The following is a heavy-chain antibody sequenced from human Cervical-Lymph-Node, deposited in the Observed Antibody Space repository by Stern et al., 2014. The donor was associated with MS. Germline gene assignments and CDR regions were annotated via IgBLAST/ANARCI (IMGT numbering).Heavy chain of an antibody. V-gene: IGHV4-4*02. CDR2: ISHSGTT. Sequence: VQLVESGPGLVKPSGTLSLTCAVSGGSIDSNWWSWVRQPPGKGLEWIGEISHSGTTYYNPSLKSRLTISVDKSRTQFSLLLTSVTAADTAIYYCAKGGQRGYSFGNWGQGTLVIVSS. J-gene: IGHJ4*02. CDR1: GGSIDSNW. D-gene: IGHD5-18*01. CDR3: AKGGQRGYSFGN.